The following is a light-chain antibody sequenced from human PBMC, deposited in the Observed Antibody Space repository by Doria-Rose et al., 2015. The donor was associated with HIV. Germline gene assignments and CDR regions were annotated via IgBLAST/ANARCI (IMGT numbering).Light chain of an antibody. J-gene: IGKJ1*01. CDR3: HQYGTSWT. V-gene: IGKV3-20*01. CDR1: QSFSSTY. Sequence: TQSPGTLSLSPGERATLSCRASQSFSSTYLAWYQQKPGQAPSLLIYDGSTRATGIPARFSASGSGTDLTLTINRLEPEDFALYYCHQYGTSWTFGQGTKVEI. CDR2: DGS.